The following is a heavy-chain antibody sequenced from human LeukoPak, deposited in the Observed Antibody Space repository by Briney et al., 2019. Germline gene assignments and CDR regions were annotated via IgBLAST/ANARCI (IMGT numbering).Heavy chain of an antibody. V-gene: IGHV3-21*01. CDR3: ARDFSIAAAGAFFDY. D-gene: IGHD6-13*01. Sequence: PGGSLRLSCAASGFTFSSYSMNWVRQAPGKGLEWVSSISSSSSYIYYADSVKGRFTISRGNAKNSLYLQMNSLRAEDTAVYYCARDFSIAAAGAFFDYWGQGTLVTVSS. J-gene: IGHJ4*02. CDR1: GFTFSSYS. CDR2: ISSSSSYI.